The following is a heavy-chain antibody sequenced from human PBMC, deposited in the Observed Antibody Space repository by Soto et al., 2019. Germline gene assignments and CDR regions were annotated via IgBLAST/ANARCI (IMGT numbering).Heavy chain of an antibody. D-gene: IGHD6-19*01. V-gene: IGHV3-23*01. CDR2: SSGSGSTT. J-gene: IGHJ4*02. CDR3: AKDRKSGSGWYWDY. Sequence: EVQLLESGGGLVQPGGSLRLSCAASGFTFSSYAMSWVRQAPGKGLEWVSGSSGSGSTTYYADSVKGRFTISRDNSKNTVYLQMNRLRGEDTAGYYCAKDRKSGSGWYWDYWGQGTLVTVSS. CDR1: GFTFSSYA.